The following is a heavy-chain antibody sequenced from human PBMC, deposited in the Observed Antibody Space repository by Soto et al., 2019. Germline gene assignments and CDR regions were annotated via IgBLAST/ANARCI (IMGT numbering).Heavy chain of an antibody. CDR2: IYYSGST. CDR3: ARGYQGNYYGMDV. Sequence: SETLSLTCTVSGGSISSGGYYWSWIRQHPGKGLEWIGYIYYSGSTYYNPSLKSRVTISVDTSKNQFSLKLSSVTAADTAVYYCARGYQGNYYGMDVWGQGTTVTSP. J-gene: IGHJ6*02. V-gene: IGHV4-31*03. CDR1: GGSISSGGYY. D-gene: IGHD3-16*02.